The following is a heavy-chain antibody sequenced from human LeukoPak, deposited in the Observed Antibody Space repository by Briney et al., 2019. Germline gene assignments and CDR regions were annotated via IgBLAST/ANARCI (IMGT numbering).Heavy chain of an antibody. D-gene: IGHD4-17*01. CDR1: GFSLSTSGLG. CDR3: ARLMSTVTTGYFDY. Sequence: SGPTLVKPTQTLTLTCTFSGFSLSTSGLGVAWIRQPPGKAPEWLALIYWNDDTRYSPSLNNRLTLTKDTSKNQLVLTITNAESVDTGTYYCARLMSTVTTGYFDYWGQGILVTVSS. J-gene: IGHJ4*02. CDR2: IYWNDDT. V-gene: IGHV2-5*01.